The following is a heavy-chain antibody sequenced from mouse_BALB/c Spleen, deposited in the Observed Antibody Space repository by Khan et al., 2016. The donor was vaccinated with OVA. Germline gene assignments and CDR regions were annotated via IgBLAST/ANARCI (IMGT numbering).Heavy chain of an antibody. D-gene: IGHD1-1*01. CDR1: GYSITSGYA. Sequence: VQLKQSGPGLVKPSQSLSLTCTVTGYSITSGYAWNWIRQFPGNKLEWMGYISYSGVTSYTPSLKSRISITRDTSKNQFFMQLNSVTTEDAATYYCARGNYYGYYFDYWGQGTTPTVSS. V-gene: IGHV3-2*02. CDR3: ARGNYYGYYFDY. CDR2: ISYSGVT. J-gene: IGHJ2*01.